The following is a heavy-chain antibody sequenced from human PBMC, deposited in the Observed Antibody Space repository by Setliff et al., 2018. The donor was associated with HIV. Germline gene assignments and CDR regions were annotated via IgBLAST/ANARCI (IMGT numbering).Heavy chain of an antibody. D-gene: IGHD3-10*01. CDR2: INVGKGNR. J-gene: IGHJ4*01. CDR1: GYTFSSYA. CDR3: ARVRGRGAYYFDY. V-gene: IGHV1-3*01. Sequence: GASVKVSCKASGYTFSSYAIHWVRQAPGQRLEWMGWINVGKGNRNVAQKFQGRVTMTRDTSITTAYMELSGLTSDDTAVYFCARVRGRGAYYFDYWGRGTPVTVSS.